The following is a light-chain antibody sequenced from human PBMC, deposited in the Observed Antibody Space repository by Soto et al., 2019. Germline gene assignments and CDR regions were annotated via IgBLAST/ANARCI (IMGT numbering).Light chain of an antibody. V-gene: IGKV3-15*01. CDR3: QQYIYWPWT. J-gene: IGKJ1*01. CDR1: QSVSST. CDR2: GAS. Sequence: EIAMTQSPATLSVSPGERATLSCRASQSVSSTLAWYQQKPGQAPRLLIYGASTRATGIPARFSGSGSGTEFTLAISSLQSEDFAVYYCQQYIYWPWTFGQGTKVDIK.